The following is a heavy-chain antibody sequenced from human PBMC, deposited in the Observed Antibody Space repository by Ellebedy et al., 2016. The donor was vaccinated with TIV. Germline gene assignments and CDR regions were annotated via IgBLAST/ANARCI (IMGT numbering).Heavy chain of an antibody. Sequence: ASVKVSCKASGGTFSSYAISWVRQAPGQGLEWMGRIIPILGIANYAQKFQGRVTITADKSTSTAYMELSSLRSEDTAVYYCATSHGDVVVVAATPQYYGMDVWGQGTTVTVSS. CDR2: IIPILGIA. D-gene: IGHD2-15*01. CDR1: GGTFSSYA. J-gene: IGHJ6*02. V-gene: IGHV1-69*04. CDR3: ATSHGDVVVVAATPQYYGMDV.